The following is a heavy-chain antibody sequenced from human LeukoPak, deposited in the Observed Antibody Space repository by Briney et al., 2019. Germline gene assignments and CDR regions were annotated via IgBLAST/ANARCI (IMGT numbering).Heavy chain of an antibody. CDR3: ARDLYGGNSESY. D-gene: IGHD4-23*01. Sequence: SETRSLTCTVSGCTNTSYYCSWIRHPPGQGLEWIGYIFYSGSTHYSPSLKSRVTISGDTSKNQFSLKLPSVTAADTAVYYCARDLYGGNSESYWGQGTLVTVSS. CDR1: GCTNTSYY. J-gene: IGHJ4*02. CDR2: IFYSGST. V-gene: IGHV4-59*01.